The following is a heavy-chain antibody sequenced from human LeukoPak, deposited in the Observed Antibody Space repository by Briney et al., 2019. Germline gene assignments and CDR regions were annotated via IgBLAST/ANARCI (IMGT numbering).Heavy chain of an antibody. D-gene: IGHD5-12*01. V-gene: IGHV1-24*01. CDR2: FDPEDGET. Sequence: GASVKVSCKVSGYTLTELSMHWVRQAPGKGLEWMGGFDPEDGETIYAQKFQGRVTMTEDTSTDTAYMELSSLRSEDTAVYYCATVKWLRGPSYYYYYYMDVWGKGTTVTVSS. CDR3: ATVKWLRGPSYYYYYYMDV. CDR1: GYTLTELS. J-gene: IGHJ6*03.